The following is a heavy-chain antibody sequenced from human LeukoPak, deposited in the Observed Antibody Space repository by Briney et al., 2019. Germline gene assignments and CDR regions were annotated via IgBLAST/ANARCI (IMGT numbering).Heavy chain of an antibody. Sequence: RASVKVSCKASGYTFTSYDINWVRQAPGQGLEWMGWINPNSGGTNYAQKFQGWVTMTRDTSISTAYMELSRLRSDDTAVYYCARGRYYYDSSGDSRDWFDPWGQGTLVTVSS. CDR2: INPNSGGT. J-gene: IGHJ5*02. CDR3: ARGRYYYDSSGDSRDWFDP. CDR1: GYTFTSYD. D-gene: IGHD3-22*01. V-gene: IGHV1-2*04.